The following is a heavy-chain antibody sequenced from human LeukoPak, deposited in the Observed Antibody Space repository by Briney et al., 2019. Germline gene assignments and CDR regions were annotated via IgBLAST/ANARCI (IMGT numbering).Heavy chain of an antibody. CDR1: GGSFSGYY. J-gene: IGHJ1*01. D-gene: IGHD6-19*01. CDR3: ASPGLDRYRSFQY. Sequence: SETLSLTCAVYGGSFSGYYWSWIRQPPGKGLEWIGEINHSGSTNYNPSLKSRVTISVDTSKNQFSLKLSSVTAADTAVYYCASPGLDRYRSFQYWGQGTLVTVSS. V-gene: IGHV4-34*01. CDR2: INHSGST.